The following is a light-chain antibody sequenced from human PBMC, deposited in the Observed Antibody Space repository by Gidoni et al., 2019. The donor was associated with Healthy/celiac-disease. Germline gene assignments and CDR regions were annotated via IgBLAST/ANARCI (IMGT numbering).Light chain of an antibody. Sequence: EIVLTQSAATLSLSPGERATLSCRASQSVSSYLAWYQQKPGQAPRLLIYDASNRATGIPARFSGSGSGTDFTLTISSLEPEDFAVYYCQQRSNWPRALTFXGXTKVEIK. V-gene: IGKV3-11*01. CDR1: QSVSSY. J-gene: IGKJ4*01. CDR2: DAS. CDR3: QQRSNWPRALT.